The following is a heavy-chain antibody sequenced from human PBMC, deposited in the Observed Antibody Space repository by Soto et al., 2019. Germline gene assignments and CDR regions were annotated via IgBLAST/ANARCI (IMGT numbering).Heavy chain of an antibody. CDR2: ISSGAST. V-gene: IGHV3-23*01. D-gene: IGHD5-18*01. CDR1: GFSFSNYA. Sequence: GGSLRLSCAASGFSFSNYAMSWVRQTPGKGLEWVSTISSGASTNYADSVKGRFTISRDNSKNTLYLQINSLRAEDTAVYYCAKDRTGYYSSGVTFDRRVAIMDFWGQGTLVTVSS. J-gene: IGHJ4*02. CDR3: AKDRTGYYSSGVTFDRRVAIMDF.